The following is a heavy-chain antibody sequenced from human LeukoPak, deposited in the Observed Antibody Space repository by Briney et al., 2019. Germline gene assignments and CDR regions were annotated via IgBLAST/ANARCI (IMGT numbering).Heavy chain of an antibody. CDR3: AKAAYYYDSSGYYRVDY. Sequence: GGSLRLSCAASGFTFSSYGMHWVRQAPGKGLEWVAVISYDGSNKYYADSVKGRFTISRDNSKNTLYLQMNSLRAEDTAVYYCAKAAYYYDSSGYYRVDYWGQGTLVTVSS. D-gene: IGHD3-22*01. CDR1: GFTFSSYG. J-gene: IGHJ4*02. CDR2: ISYDGSNK. V-gene: IGHV3-30*18.